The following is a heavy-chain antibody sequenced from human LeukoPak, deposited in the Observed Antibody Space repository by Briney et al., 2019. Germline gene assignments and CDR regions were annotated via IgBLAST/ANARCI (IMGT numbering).Heavy chain of an antibody. CDR2: IYYSGST. CDR1: GGSISSGDYY. D-gene: IGHD3-3*01. Sequence: SQTLSLTCTVSGGSISSGDYYWSWIRQPPGKGLEWIGYIYYSGSTYYNPSLKSRVTISVDMSKNQFSLKLSSVTAADTAVYYCARGRFGVVITDAFDIWGQGTMVTVSS. J-gene: IGHJ3*02. CDR3: ARGRFGVVITDAFDI. V-gene: IGHV4-30-4*01.